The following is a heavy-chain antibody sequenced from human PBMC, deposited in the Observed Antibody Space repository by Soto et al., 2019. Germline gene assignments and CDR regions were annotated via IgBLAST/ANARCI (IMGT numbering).Heavy chain of an antibody. CDR2: ISGSGGST. D-gene: IGHD6-13*01. Sequence: GESLKISCAASGFTFSSYAMSWVRQAPGKGLEWVSAISGSGGSTYYADSVKGRFTISRDNSKNTLYLQMNSLRAEDTAVYYCAKDSAKRIAAADAFDIWGQGTMVTVSS. CDR3: AKDSAKRIAAADAFDI. J-gene: IGHJ3*02. V-gene: IGHV3-23*01. CDR1: GFTFSSYA.